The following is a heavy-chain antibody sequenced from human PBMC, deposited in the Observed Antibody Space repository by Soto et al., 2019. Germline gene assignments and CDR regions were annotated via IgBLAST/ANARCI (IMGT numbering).Heavy chain of an antibody. Sequence: QVQLVQSGADVKKPGSSVKVSCKASGGSFGSSAISWVRQAPAQGLEWMGEIIPVFDKANYAQNFQGRLTITADEPTGTVSMQLSSLRSEDTAVYFCARLRRDWGDAFDLWGLGTLVTVSS. J-gene: IGHJ3*01. CDR1: GGSFGSSA. D-gene: IGHD3-16*01. V-gene: IGHV1-69*01. CDR3: ARLRRDWGDAFDL. CDR2: IIPVFDKA.